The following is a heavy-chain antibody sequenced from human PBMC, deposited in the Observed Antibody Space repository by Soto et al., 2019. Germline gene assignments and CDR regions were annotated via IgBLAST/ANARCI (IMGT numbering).Heavy chain of an antibody. CDR3: ARDLWGDSDGYISGGMDG. Sequence: SVKVSCTASGGTFSSYAISWVRQAPGQGLEWTGGIIPIFGTANYAQKFQGRVTITADKSTSTAYMELSSLRSEDTAVYYCARDLWGDSDGYISGGMDGWGQGTTVTVYS. V-gene: IGHV1-69*06. J-gene: IGHJ6*02. D-gene: IGHD5-18*01. CDR2: IIPIFGTA. CDR1: GGTFSSYA.